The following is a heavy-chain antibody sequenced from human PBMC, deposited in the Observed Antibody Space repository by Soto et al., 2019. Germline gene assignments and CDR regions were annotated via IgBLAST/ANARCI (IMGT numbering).Heavy chain of an antibody. CDR3: TGQQDIVVVPAAMAGWFDP. CDR2: IRSKANSYAT. J-gene: IGHJ5*02. Sequence: GGSLRLSCAASGFTFSGSAMHWVRQASGKGLEWVGRIRSKANSYATAYAASVKGRFTISRDDSKNTAYLQMNSLKTEDTAVYYCTGQQDIVVVPAAMAGWFDPWGQGTLVTVSS. D-gene: IGHD2-2*01. V-gene: IGHV3-73*01. CDR1: GFTFSGSA.